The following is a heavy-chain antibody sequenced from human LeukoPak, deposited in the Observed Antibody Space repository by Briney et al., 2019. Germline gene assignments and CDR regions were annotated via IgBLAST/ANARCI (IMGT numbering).Heavy chain of an antibody. CDR1: GGSFSGYY. CDR2: INHSGST. D-gene: IGHD3-22*01. V-gene: IGHV4-34*01. Sequence: SETLSLTCAVYGGSFSGYYWSWIRQPPGKGQEWIGEINHSGSTNYNPSLKSRVTISVDTSKNQFSLKLSSVTAADTAVYYCARGLHYYDSSGYYSWYYYYYMDVWGKGTTVTVSS. J-gene: IGHJ6*03. CDR3: ARGLHYYDSSGYYSWYYYYYMDV.